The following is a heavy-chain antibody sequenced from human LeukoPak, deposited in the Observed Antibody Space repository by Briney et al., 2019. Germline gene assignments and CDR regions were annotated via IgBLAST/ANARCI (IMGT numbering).Heavy chain of an antibody. J-gene: IGHJ4*02. CDR3: AKVGIAAAGTPLDY. V-gene: IGHV3-30*18. CDR1: GFTFSSYG. Sequence: GRSLRLSCAASGFTFSSYGMHWVRQAPGKGLEWVAVISYDGSNKYYADSVKGRFTISRDNSKNTLYLQMNSLRAEDTAVYCCAKVGIAAAGTPLDYWGQGTLVTVSS. CDR2: ISYDGSNK. D-gene: IGHD6-13*01.